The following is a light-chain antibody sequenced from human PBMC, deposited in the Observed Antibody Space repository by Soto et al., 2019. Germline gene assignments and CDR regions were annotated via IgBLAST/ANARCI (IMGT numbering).Light chain of an antibody. CDR3: CSYTTSSTYV. V-gene: IGLV2-14*01. Sequence: LTQPASVSGSPGQSITIPCTGTSSAIGAYYYISWYQQHPGKAPKVMIYDVSSRPSGVSNRFSGSKSGNTASLTISGLQAEDEADYYCCSYTTSSTYVFGTGTNVTVL. CDR1: SSAIGAYYY. J-gene: IGLJ1*01. CDR2: DVS.